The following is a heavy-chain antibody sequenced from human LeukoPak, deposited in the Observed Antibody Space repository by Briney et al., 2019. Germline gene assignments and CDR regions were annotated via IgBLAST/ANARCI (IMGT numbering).Heavy chain of an antibody. CDR3: AREWVYSSSYDY. V-gene: IGHV4-34*01. Sequence: PSETLSLTCAVYGGSFSGYYWSWIRQPPGKGLEWIGEINHSGSTNYNPSLKSRVTISVDTSKNQFSLKLSSVTAADTAVYYCAREWVYSSSYDYWGQGTLVTVSS. D-gene: IGHD6-6*01. CDR1: GGSFSGYY. J-gene: IGHJ4*02. CDR2: INHSGST.